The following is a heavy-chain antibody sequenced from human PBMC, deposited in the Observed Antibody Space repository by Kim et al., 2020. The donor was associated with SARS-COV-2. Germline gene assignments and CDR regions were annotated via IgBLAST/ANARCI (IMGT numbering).Heavy chain of an antibody. CDR3: TKDGGSGRDFGY. Sequence: GGSLRLSCAASGFTFTNYAMRWVRQAPGRGLEWVSGISGSGGTTAYADSVKGRFTISRDNSKNMLYLQMNSLTAEDTAVYYCTKDGGSGRDFGYWGQGTLVSVSS. V-gene: IGHV3-23*01. CDR2: ISGSGGTT. CDR1: GFTFTNYA. J-gene: IGHJ4*02. D-gene: IGHD6-19*01.